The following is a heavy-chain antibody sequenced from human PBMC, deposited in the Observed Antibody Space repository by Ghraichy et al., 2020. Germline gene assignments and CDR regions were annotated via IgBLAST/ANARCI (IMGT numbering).Heavy chain of an antibody. D-gene: IGHD1-26*01. CDR1: GGTFSSYA. V-gene: IGHV1-69*13. Sequence: SVKVSCKASGGTFSSYAISWVRQAPGQGLEWMGGIIPIFGTANYAQKFQGRVTITADESTSTAYMELSSLRSEDTAVYYCAREEPRVGAYFDYWGQGTLVTVSS. J-gene: IGHJ4*02. CDR2: IIPIFGTA. CDR3: AREEPRVGAYFDY.